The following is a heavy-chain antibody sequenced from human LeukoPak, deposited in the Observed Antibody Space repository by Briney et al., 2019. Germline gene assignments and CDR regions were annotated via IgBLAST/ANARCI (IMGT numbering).Heavy chain of an antibody. V-gene: IGHV4-59*01. CDR2: IYYSGST. CDR1: GGSISSYY. Sequence: SETLSLTCTVSGGSISSYYWSWIRQPPGKGLEWIGYIYYSGSTNYNPSLKSRVTISVDTSKNQFSLKLSSVTAADTAVYYCARDILRFAHWGQGTLVTVSS. J-gene: IGHJ4*02. CDR3: ARDILRFAH. D-gene: IGHD3-16*01.